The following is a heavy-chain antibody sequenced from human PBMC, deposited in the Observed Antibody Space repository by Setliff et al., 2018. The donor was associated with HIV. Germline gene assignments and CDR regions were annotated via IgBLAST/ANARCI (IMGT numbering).Heavy chain of an antibody. V-gene: IGHV1-69*13. Sequence: GASVKVSCKASGGTFRSYGFTWVRQAPGQGLEWMGGIIPLPRTTIYAQKLQGRVTITADESTSTVYMDLRSLRSEDAAVYYCASPRPYSSGFYDSWGQGTRVTVSS. CDR1: GGTFRSYG. CDR3: ASPRPYSSGFYDS. D-gene: IGHD6-19*01. CDR2: IIPLPRTT. J-gene: IGHJ4*02.